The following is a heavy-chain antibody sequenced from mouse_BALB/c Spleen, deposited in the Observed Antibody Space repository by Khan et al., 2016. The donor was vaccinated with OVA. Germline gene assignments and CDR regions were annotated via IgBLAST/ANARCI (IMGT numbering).Heavy chain of an antibody. CDR3: ARNRDYYGSSWEDY. D-gene: IGHD1-1*01. V-gene: IGHV1-77*01. CDR1: GYTFTDHY. J-gene: IGHJ4*01. CDR2: IYPGSGNT. Sequence: QVQLQQSGAELARPGASVKLSCKASGYTFTDHYINWVKQRTGQGLEWIGEIYPGSGNTFYNEKFKGKATLTADKSSRTAYMQLSSLTSEDSAVYCTARNRDYYGSSWEDYWGQGTSVTVSS.